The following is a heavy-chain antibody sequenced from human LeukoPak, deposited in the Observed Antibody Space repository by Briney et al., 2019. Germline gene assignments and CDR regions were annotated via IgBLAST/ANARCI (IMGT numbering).Heavy chain of an antibody. Sequence: ASETLSLTCTVSGGSISSYYWSWIRQPPGKGLEWIGYIYYSGSTNYNPSLKSRVTISVDTSKNQFSLKLSSVTAADMAVYYCARSPYSSSWYPVYFDYWGQGTLVTVSS. CDR2: IYYSGST. D-gene: IGHD6-13*01. V-gene: IGHV4-59*08. CDR3: ARSPYSSSWYPVYFDY. CDR1: GGSISSYY. J-gene: IGHJ4*02.